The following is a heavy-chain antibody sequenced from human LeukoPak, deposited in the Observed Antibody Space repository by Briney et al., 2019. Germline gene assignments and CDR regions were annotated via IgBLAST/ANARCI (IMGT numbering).Heavy chain of an antibody. D-gene: IGHD2-15*01. Sequence: GGSLRLSCAASGFTFSSYWMSWVRQAPGKGLERVANIKEDGSEKYYVDSVKGRFTISRDNAKNSLYLQVNSLRAEDTAVYYCARLGYPWYFDYWGQGTLVTASS. CDR2: IKEDGSEK. CDR3: ARLGYPWYFDY. V-gene: IGHV3-7*01. J-gene: IGHJ4*02. CDR1: GFTFSSYW.